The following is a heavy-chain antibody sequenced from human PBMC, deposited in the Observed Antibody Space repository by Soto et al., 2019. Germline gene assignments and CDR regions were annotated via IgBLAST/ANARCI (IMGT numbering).Heavy chain of an antibody. Sequence: GTSAKVSCKASGGTFSSYGMSCVRQATGQGLEWMGGIIPIFGTANYAQKFQGRVTITADESTSTAYMELSSLRSEDTAVYYCARSSSTMAGPCMDVWGQGTTVTVS. CDR2: IIPIFGTA. CDR1: GGTFSSYG. V-gene: IGHV1-69*13. CDR3: ARSSSTMAGPCMDV. J-gene: IGHJ6*02. D-gene: IGHD2-2*01.